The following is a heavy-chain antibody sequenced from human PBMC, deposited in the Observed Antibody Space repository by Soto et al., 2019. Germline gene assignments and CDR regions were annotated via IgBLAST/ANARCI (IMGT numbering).Heavy chain of an antibody. D-gene: IGHD5-12*01. Sequence: EVQLLESGGGLVQPGGSLRLSCAASGFTFSSQTMSWVRQAPGKGLEWVSVISSGGSTTYTATVEGRFTITKDSSKNRLYPQLKSLRVEDTAVYYSAKGARDVDSWGQGTLVTVSS. V-gene: IGHV3-23*01. J-gene: IGHJ4*02. CDR3: AKGARDVDS. CDR2: ISSGGST. CDR1: GFTFSSQT.